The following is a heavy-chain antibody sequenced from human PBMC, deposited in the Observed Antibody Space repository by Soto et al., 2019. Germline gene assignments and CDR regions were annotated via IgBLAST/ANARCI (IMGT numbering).Heavy chain of an antibody. Sequence: QVQLVQSGAEVKKPGSSVKVSCKASGGTFSSYAISWVRQAPGQGLEWMGGIIPIFGTANYAQKVQGRVTITADESTSTAYMELSSLRSEDTAVYYCARGLIKVVPAAIKGNYYYYGMDVWGQGTTVTVSS. V-gene: IGHV1-69*01. J-gene: IGHJ6*02. CDR2: IIPIFGTA. CDR1: GGTFSSYA. D-gene: IGHD2-2*01. CDR3: ARGLIKVVPAAIKGNYYYYGMDV.